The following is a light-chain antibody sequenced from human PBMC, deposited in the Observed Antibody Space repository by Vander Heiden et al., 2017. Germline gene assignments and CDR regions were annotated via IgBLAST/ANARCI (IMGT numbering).Light chain of an antibody. J-gene: IGKJ4*01. V-gene: IGKV1-33*01. CDR3: QQYDNLPLT. Sequence: DIPMTQSPSSLSASVGDRVTITCQASQDISNYLNWYQQKPGKAPKLLIYDASKLETGVPSRFSGSGSGTDFTFTISSLQPEDIATYDCQQYDNLPLTFGGGTKVEIK. CDR1: QDISNY. CDR2: DAS.